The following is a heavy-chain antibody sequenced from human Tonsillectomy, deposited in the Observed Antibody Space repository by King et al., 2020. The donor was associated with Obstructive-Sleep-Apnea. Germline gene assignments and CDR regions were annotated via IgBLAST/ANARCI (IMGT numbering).Heavy chain of an antibody. Sequence: VQLVESGAEVKKPGASVKVSCKASGYTFTGYYMHWVRQAPGQGLEWMGWINPNSGGTNYAQRFQGWVTMTRETSISTSYRELGRLGSDDTAVYYCAGSRDGDYRLRKWAMGYDAFDIWGQGTMVTVSS. D-gene: IGHD4-17*01. J-gene: IGHJ3*02. CDR1: GYTFTGYY. CDR3: AGSRDGDYRLRKWAMGYDAFDI. CDR2: INPNSGGT. V-gene: IGHV1-2*04.